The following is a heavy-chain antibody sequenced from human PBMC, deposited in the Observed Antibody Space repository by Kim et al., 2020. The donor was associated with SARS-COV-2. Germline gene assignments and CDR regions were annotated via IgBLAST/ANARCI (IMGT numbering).Heavy chain of an antibody. V-gene: IGHV3-9*01. J-gene: IGHJ4*02. CDR2: ISWNSGSI. D-gene: IGHD3-10*01. Sequence: GGSLRLSCAASGFTFDDYAMHWVRQAPGKGLEWVSGISWNSGSIGYADSVKGRFTISRDNAKNSLYLQMNSLRAEDTALYYCAKDIALYGSGSEAYFDYWGQGTLVTVSS. CDR3: AKDIALYGSGSEAYFDY. CDR1: GFTFDDYA.